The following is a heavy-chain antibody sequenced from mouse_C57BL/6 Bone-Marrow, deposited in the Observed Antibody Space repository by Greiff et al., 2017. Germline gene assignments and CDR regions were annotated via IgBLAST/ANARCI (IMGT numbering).Heavy chain of an antibody. J-gene: IGHJ2*01. V-gene: IGHV1-5*01. CDR1: GYTFTSYW. CDR3: TRELRRGYYFDY. Sequence: EVQLQQSGTVLARPGASVKMSCKTSGYTFTSYWMHWVKQRPGQGLEWIGAIYPGNSDTSYNQKFKGKAKLTAVTSASTAYMELSSLTNEDSAVYYGTRELRRGYYFDYWGQGTTLTVSS. CDR2: IYPGNSDT. D-gene: IGHD1-1*01.